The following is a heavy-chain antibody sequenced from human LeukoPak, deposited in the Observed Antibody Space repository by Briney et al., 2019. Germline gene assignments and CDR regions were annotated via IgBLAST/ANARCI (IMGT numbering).Heavy chain of an antibody. CDR2: IYYSGST. J-gene: IGHJ4*02. CDR3: ASGLVQGYFDY. CDR1: GGSISSYY. D-gene: IGHD6-19*01. V-gene: IGHV4-59*01. Sequence: SETLSLTCSVSGGSISSYYWSWIRQPPGKGLEWIGYIYYSGSTNYNPSLKSRVTISVDTSKNQLSLKLSSVTAADTAVYYCASGLVQGYFDYWGQGTLVTVSS.